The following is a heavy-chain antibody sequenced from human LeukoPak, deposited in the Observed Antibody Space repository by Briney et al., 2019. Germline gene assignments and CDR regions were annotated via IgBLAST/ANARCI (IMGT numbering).Heavy chain of an antibody. V-gene: IGHV4-59*01. CDR2: IYYSGST. J-gene: IGHJ4*02. CDR3: ARGTMVRGVTDHYYFDY. D-gene: IGHD3-10*01. Sequence: KPSETLSLTCTVSGGSISSYYWSWIRQPPGKGLEWIGYIYYSGSTNYNPSLKSRVTISVDTSKNQFSLKLSSVTAADTAVYYWARGTMVRGVTDHYYFDYRGQGTLVTVSS. CDR1: GGSISSYY.